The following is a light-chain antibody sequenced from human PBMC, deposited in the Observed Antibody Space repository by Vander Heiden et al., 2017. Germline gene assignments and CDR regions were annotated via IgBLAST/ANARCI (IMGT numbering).Light chain of an antibody. V-gene: IGKV1-39*01. CDR1: QSISSY. Sequence: DIHVTQSPSTLSASVEDRVTITCRASQSISSYLNWYQQKPGKAPKLLIFAASNLQSGVPSRFSGSGSGTDFTLTISSLQPEDFATYYCQQSYSTPLTFGGGTKVEIK. J-gene: IGKJ4*01. CDR3: QQSYSTPLT. CDR2: AAS.